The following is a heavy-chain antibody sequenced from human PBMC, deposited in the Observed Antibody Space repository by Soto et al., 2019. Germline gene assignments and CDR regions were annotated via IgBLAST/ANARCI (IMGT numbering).Heavy chain of an antibody. CDR1: GGSISSSSYY. CDR2: IYYSGST. CDR3: ASSSALAYYDFWSGYYPQGWFDP. V-gene: IGHV4-39*01. D-gene: IGHD3-3*01. J-gene: IGHJ5*02. Sequence: PSETLSLTCTVSGGSISSSSYYWGWIRQPPGKGLEWIGSIYYSGSTYYNPSLKSRVTISVDTSKNQFSLKLSSVTAADTAVYYCASSSALAYYDFWSGYYPQGWFDPWGQGTLVTVSS.